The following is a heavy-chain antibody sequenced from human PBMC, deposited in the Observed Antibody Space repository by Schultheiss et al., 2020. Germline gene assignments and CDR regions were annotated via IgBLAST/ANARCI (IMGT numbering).Heavy chain of an antibody. CDR3: ARDLAVGSGSSGWYDY. J-gene: IGHJ4*02. D-gene: IGHD6-19*01. V-gene: IGHV4-31*02. CDR2: IYYSGST. Sequence: SWVRQAPGKGLEWIGYIYYSGSTYYNPSLKSRVTISVDTSKNQFSLKLSSVTAADTAVYYCARDLAVGSGSSGWYDYWGQGTLVTVSS.